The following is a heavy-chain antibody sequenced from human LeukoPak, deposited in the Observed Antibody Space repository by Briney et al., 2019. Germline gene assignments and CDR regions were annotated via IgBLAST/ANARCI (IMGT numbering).Heavy chain of an antibody. CDR2: IRDDGRNK. Sequence: GGSLRLSCAASGFTFSKYGMYWVRQAPGKGLKWVAFIRDDGRNKYYTDSVKGRFTISRDNSKNTLYLQMNSLRAEDTAVYYCARGEGYSSLITVTEWGYFQHWGQGTLVTVSS. CDR3: ARGEGYSSLITVTEWGYFQH. D-gene: IGHD6-13*01. CDR1: GFTFSKYG. V-gene: IGHV3-30*02. J-gene: IGHJ1*01.